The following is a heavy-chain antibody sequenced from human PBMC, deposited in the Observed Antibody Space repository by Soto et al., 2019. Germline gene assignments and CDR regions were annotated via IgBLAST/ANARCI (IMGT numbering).Heavy chain of an antibody. D-gene: IGHD6-19*01. CDR1: GGSISSYY. Sequence: QVQLQESGPGLVKPSETLSLTCTVSGGSISSYYWSWIRQPPGKGLEWVAVISYDGSNKYYAASVKGRFTISRDNSKNTLYLQMNSLRAEDTAVYYCARDQYSSGWYGAFDIWGQGTMVTVSS. CDR2: ISYDGSNK. J-gene: IGHJ3*02. V-gene: IGHV3-30-3*01. CDR3: ARDQYSSGWYGAFDI.